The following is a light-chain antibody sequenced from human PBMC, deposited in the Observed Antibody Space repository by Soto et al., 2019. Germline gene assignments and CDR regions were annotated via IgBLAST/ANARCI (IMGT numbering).Light chain of an antibody. V-gene: IGLV4-60*02. Sequence: QAVVTQSSSASASLGSSVKLTCTLSSGHSSYIIAWHQQQPGKAPRYLMKLEGSGSYNKGSGVPDRFSGSRSGADRYLTISNLQFEDEADYYCETWDSNVRVFGGGTKLTVL. CDR1: SGHSSYI. CDR2: LEGSGSY. J-gene: IGLJ2*01. CDR3: ETWDSNVRV.